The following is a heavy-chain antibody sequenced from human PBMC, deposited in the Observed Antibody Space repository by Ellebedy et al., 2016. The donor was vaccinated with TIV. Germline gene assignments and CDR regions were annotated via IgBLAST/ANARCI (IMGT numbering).Heavy chain of an antibody. CDR1: GYTFTSYR. CDR2: ISAYNGNT. D-gene: IGHD1-26*01. CDR3: ARDRKWEPTLPWFDP. V-gene: IGHV1-18*01. Sequence: AASVNVSCKASGYTFTSYRISWVRQPPGQGLEWMGWISAYNGNTHYAQKLQGRVTMTTDTSTSTAYMELRSLRSDDTAVYYCARDRKWEPTLPWFDPWGQGTLVTVSS. J-gene: IGHJ5*02.